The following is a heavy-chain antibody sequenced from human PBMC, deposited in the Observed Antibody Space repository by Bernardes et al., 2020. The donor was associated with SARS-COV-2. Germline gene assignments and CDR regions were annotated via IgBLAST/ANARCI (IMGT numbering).Heavy chain of an antibody. CDR3: ARSPYGSGSYYMRHYYYYGMDV. CDR2: ISYDGSNK. CDR1: GFTFSSYA. J-gene: IGHJ6*02. V-gene: IGHV3-30-3*01. Sequence: GGSLRLSCAASGFTFSSYAMHWVRQAPGKGLEWVAVISYDGSNKYYADSVKGRFTISRDNSKNTLYLQMNSLRAEDTAVYYCARSPYGSGSYYMRHYYYYGMDVWGQGTTVTVSS. D-gene: IGHD3-10*01.